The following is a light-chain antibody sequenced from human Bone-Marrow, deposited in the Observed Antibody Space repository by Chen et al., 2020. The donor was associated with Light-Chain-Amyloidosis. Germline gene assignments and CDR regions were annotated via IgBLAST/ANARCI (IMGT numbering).Light chain of an antibody. Sequence: SYVLTQPSSVSVAPGQTATIACGGNDIGSTSVHWYQQTPGQAPLLVVYDDSDRPSGIPERVAGSNTGSTASLTISMVEAGDEADYYCQVWERSRERPVFGGGTKLTVL. CDR2: DDS. CDR1: DIGSTS. J-gene: IGLJ3*02. V-gene: IGLV3-21*02. CDR3: QVWERSRERPV.